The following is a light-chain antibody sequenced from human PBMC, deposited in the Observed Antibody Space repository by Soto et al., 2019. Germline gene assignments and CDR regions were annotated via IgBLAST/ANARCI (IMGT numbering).Light chain of an antibody. Sequence: DIQLTQSQYSLSTSVGERVTLTCRTSQSVSTYLNWYQQRPGKAPKLLIYGASSLQSGVPSRFSGSGSGTHFTLTISSLQPEDFAVYYCQQRSNWPPITFGQGTRLEIK. CDR2: GAS. J-gene: IGKJ5*01. CDR1: QSVSTY. V-gene: IGKV1-39*01. CDR3: QQRSNWPPIT.